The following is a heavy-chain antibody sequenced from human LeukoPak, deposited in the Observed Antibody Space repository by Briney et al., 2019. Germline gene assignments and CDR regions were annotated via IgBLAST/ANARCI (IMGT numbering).Heavy chain of an antibody. Sequence: GGSLRLSCAASGFTFSSYGMHWVRQAPGKGLEWVAVISYDGSNKYYGDSVKGRFTISRDNSKNTLYLQMNSLRAEDTAVYYCAKVSGVGATTSPFDYWGQGTLVTVSS. CDR2: ISYDGSNK. D-gene: IGHD1-26*01. J-gene: IGHJ4*02. V-gene: IGHV3-30*18. CDR3: AKVSGVGATTSPFDY. CDR1: GFTFSSYG.